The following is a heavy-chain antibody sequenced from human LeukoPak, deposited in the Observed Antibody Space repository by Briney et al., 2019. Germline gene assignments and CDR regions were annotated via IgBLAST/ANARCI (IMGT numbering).Heavy chain of an antibody. Sequence: ASVKGSCKASGYTFTSYYMHWVRQAPGQGLEWMGIINPSGGSTSYAQKFQGRVTMTRDTSTSTVYMELSSLRSEDTAVYYCARPDSSGYSFDYWGQGTLVTVSS. V-gene: IGHV1-46*01. J-gene: IGHJ4*02. CDR3: ARPDSSGYSFDY. CDR1: GYTFTSYY. D-gene: IGHD3-22*01. CDR2: INPSGGST.